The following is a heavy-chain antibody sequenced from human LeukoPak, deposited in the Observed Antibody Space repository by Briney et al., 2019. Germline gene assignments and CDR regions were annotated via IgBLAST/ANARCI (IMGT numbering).Heavy chain of an antibody. Sequence: SQTLSLTCAISGDSVSSNSAVWGWNRQSPSRGLVWLGRTYYRSKWYDDYAVSLKSRITINPDTSKNQVSLQLNSVAPEDTAVYYCTRELPWGPADYWGQGTLVTVSS. J-gene: IGHJ4*02. V-gene: IGHV6-1*01. CDR2: TYYRSKWYD. CDR3: TRELPWGPADY. D-gene: IGHD7-27*01. CDR1: GDSVSSNSAV.